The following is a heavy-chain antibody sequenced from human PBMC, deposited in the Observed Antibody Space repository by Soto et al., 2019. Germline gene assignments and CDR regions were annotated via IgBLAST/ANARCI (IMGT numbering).Heavy chain of an antibody. V-gene: IGHV4-31*03. CDR1: GGSISSGGYY. CDR3: ARTGERWILGYYFDY. J-gene: IGHJ4*02. D-gene: IGHD2-2*03. Sequence: SETLSLTCTVSGGSISSGGYYWNWIRQHPGKGLEWIGYIYYSGSTYYNPSLKSRVTISVDTSKNQFSLKLSSVTAADTAVYYCARTGERWILGYYFDYWGQGTLVTVSS. CDR2: IYYSGST.